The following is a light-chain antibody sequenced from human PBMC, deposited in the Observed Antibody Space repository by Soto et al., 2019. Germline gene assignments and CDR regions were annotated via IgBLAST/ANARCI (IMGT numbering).Light chain of an antibody. CDR1: QTISSW. CDR3: QQSYSTPYT. CDR2: AIS. J-gene: IGKJ2*01. Sequence: DIQMTQSPSTLSGSVGDRVTITCRASQTISSWLAWYQQKPGKAPKLLMYAISTLQSGVPSRLGGSGSGTEFTLTISSLQPDDFATYYCQQSYSTPYTFGQGTKVDIK. V-gene: IGKV1-39*01.